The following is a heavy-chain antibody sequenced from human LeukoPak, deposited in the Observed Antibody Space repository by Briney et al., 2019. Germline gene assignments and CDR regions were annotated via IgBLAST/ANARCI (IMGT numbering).Heavy chain of an antibody. Sequence: ASVKVSCKASGYTFTSYAMHWVRQAPGQRLEWMGWINAGNGNTKYSQKFQGRVTITRDTSASTAYMELSCLRSEDTAVYYCARDRITMVRGVMKALDYWGQGTLVTVSS. CDR2: INAGNGNT. V-gene: IGHV1-3*01. J-gene: IGHJ4*02. D-gene: IGHD3-10*01. CDR3: ARDRITMVRGVMKALDY. CDR1: GYTFTSYA.